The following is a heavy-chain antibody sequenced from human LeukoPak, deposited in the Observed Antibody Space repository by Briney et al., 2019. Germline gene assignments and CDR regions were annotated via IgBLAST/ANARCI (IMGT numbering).Heavy chain of an antibody. V-gene: IGHV3-23*01. D-gene: IGHD2-21*02. CDR1: GFTFSNYA. Sequence: GGSLRLSCAASGFTFSNYAMSWVRQAPGKGLEWVSGISGSGGSSSHADSVKGRFTISRDNSKNTLYLQMTSLRAEDAAVYYCAKDVTAEAPPSWFDYWGQGTPVTVSS. J-gene: IGHJ4*02. CDR3: AKDVTAEAPPSWFDY. CDR2: ISGSGGSS.